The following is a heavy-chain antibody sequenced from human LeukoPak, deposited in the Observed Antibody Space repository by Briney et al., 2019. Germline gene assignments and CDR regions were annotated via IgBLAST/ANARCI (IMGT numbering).Heavy chain of an antibody. V-gene: IGHV3-21*01. CDR2: ISSRSSYI. D-gene: IGHD3-22*01. J-gene: IGHJ3*02. CDR1: GFTFSSYS. CDR3: ARDQDSSGYYYGGAFDI. Sequence: PGGSLSLSCAASGFTFSSYSMNWVRQAPGKGLEWVSSISSRSSYIYYADSVKGRFTVSRDNAKNSLYLQMNSLRAEDTAVYYCARDQDSSGYYYGGAFDIWGQGTMVTVSS.